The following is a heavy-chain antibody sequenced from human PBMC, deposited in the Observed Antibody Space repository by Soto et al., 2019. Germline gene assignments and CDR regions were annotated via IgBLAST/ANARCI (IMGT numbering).Heavy chain of an antibody. Sequence: QVQLQESGPGLVKPSQTLSVTCTVSGGSVSSDDYSWSWIRQHPGKGLEWIGYIRDSGSTYYNPSLEGRVTIAVDTSKNHFSLMLRSVTAADTAVYYCARAMANYFDYWGQGTLVTASS. CDR3: ARAMANYFDY. J-gene: IGHJ4*02. D-gene: IGHD2-8*01. V-gene: IGHV4-31*03. CDR2: IRDSGST. CDR1: GGSVSSDDYS.